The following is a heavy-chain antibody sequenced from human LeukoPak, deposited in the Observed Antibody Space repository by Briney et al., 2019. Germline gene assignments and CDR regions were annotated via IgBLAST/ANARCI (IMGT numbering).Heavy chain of an antibody. J-gene: IGHJ4*02. CDR3: ARDGCSGGSGYGIDY. D-gene: IGHD2-15*01. V-gene: IGHV3-33*01. CDR2: IWYDGSDK. Sequence: PGGSLRLSCAASGFTFSSYGMHWVRQAPGKGLEWVAVIWYDGSDKYYADSVKGRFTISRDNSKNTLYLQMNSLRAEATAVYYCARDGCSGGSGYGIDYWGQGTLVTVSS. CDR1: GFTFSSYG.